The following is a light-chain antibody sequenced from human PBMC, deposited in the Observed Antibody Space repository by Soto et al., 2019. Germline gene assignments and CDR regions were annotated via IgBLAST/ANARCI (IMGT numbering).Light chain of an antibody. CDR3: SSYTSSSTNKYV. J-gene: IGLJ1*01. V-gene: IGLV1-40*01. Sequence: QSVLTQPPSVSGAPGQRVTISCTGSSSNIGAGNDVHWYQQLPGTAPKLLIYGNSNRPSGVPDRFSGSKSGNTASLSISGLQAEDEADYYGSSYTSSSTNKYVFGTGTKVTVL. CDR2: GNS. CDR1: SSNIGAGND.